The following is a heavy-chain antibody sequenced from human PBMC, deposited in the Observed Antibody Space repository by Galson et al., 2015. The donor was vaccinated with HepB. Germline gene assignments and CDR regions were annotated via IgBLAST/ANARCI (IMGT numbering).Heavy chain of an antibody. J-gene: IGHJ4*02. CDR2: IKQDGSEK. D-gene: IGHD5-12*01. Sequence: SLRLSCAASGFTFSSYWMSWVRQAPGRGLEWVANIKQDGSEKYYVDSVKGRFTISRDNAKNSLYLQMNSLRAEDTAVYYCARAWSGYDPFDYWGQGTLVTVSS. CDR3: ARAWSGYDPFDY. CDR1: GFTFSSYW. V-gene: IGHV3-7*03.